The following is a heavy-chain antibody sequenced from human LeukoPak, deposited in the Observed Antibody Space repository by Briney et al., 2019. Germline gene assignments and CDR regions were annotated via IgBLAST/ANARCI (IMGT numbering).Heavy chain of an antibody. CDR2: IRTKANSYAT. CDR1: AFTFSGST. V-gene: IGHV3-73*01. J-gene: IGHJ6*03. Sequence: GGSLRLSCAASAFTFSGSTIHWVRQASGKGREWVGHIRTKANSYATTYTASLKGRFTISRDDSKNTAYLQLNSLKNEDTAVYYCARSRITMVRGVKETLNYYYYMDVWGKGTTVTVSS. D-gene: IGHD3-10*01. CDR3: ARSRITMVRGVKETLNYYYYMDV.